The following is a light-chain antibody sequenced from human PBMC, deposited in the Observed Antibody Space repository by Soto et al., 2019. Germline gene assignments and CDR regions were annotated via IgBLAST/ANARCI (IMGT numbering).Light chain of an antibody. CDR1: QSVSSN. CDR2: GAS. CDR3: QQYKNWPYS. V-gene: IGKV3D-15*01. Sequence: EIVMTQSPATLSVSPGERATLSCRASQSVSSNLAWYQQKPGQAPRLLIYGASNRATGIPARFSGSGSGTEVTLTIISLQSEDFADYYCQQYKNWPYSFGQGTKLEIK. J-gene: IGKJ2*03.